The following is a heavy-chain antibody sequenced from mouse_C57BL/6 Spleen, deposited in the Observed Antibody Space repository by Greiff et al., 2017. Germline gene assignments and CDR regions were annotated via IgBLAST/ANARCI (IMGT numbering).Heavy chain of an antibody. J-gene: IGHJ1*03. D-gene: IGHD1-1*01. Sequence: VQLQQSGTVLARPGASVKMSCTTSGYTFTSYWMHWVKQRPGQGLEWIGAIYPGNSDTSYNQKFKGKAKLTAVTSASTAYMEVSSLTNEDSAVYYCTRYFDYYGSGYFDGWGTVTTVTVSS. V-gene: IGHV1-5*01. CDR3: TRYFDYYGSGYFDG. CDR2: IYPGNSDT. CDR1: GYTFTSYW.